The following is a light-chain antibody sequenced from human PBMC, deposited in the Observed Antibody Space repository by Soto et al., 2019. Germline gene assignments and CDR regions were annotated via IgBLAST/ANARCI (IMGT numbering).Light chain of an antibody. CDR1: QGISSY. J-gene: IGKJ5*01. Sequence: DIQLTQSPSFLSASVGDRVTITCRASQGISSYLAWYQQKSGKAPKLLIYAASTLQSGVPSRFSGSGSGTQFTLTISRLQAEDFATYYCQHLDRYPATFGRGTRLEI. CDR2: AAS. CDR3: QHLDRYPAT. V-gene: IGKV1-9*01.